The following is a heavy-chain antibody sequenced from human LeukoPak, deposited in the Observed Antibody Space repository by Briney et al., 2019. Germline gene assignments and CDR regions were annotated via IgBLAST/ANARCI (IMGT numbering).Heavy chain of an antibody. D-gene: IGHD5-12*01. V-gene: IGHV3-7*05. J-gene: IGHJ4*02. CDR1: GFLFSNSW. CDR3: ARDSGYNAFDY. Sequence: GGSRRLSCADSGFLFSNSWMAWVRQAPGRGLEWLDNINQDGSAKTCVDSVKGRFTIHRDNAKNSLYLQMNSLRAEDTAMYYCARDSGYNAFDYWGQGTLVTVSS. CDR2: INQDGSAK.